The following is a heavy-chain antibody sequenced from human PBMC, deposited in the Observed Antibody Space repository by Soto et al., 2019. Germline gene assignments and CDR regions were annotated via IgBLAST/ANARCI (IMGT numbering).Heavy chain of an antibody. CDR2: INTAKGYT. J-gene: IGHJ2*01. Sequence: QVQVVQSGAEVKKPGASVKVSRKASGYTFTSYAMHWVRQAPGQRLEWMGWINTAKGYTKYSQMFQGRVTIARDTSASTAYMELSSLNSEDTAVYYCVRGSSSATTFYFDLWGRGTLVTVSS. D-gene: IGHD2-2*01. V-gene: IGHV1-3*04. CDR1: GYTFTSYA. CDR3: VRGSSSATTFYFDL.